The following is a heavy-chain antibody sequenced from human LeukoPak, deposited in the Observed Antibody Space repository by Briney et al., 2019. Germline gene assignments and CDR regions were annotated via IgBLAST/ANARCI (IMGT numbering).Heavy chain of an antibody. CDR3: VRDLHWGGFDV. CDR1: GFIFSSHG. CDR2: ISPSGDIT. V-gene: IGHV3-23*01. D-gene: IGHD7-27*01. J-gene: IGHJ3*01. Sequence: GGSLRLSCAASGFIFSSHGMNWVRQAPGKGLEWVSGISPSGDITYYADSVMGRFSISRDNPKSTVSLQMSSLRAEDTALYYCVRDLHWGGFDVWGQGTMVTVSS.